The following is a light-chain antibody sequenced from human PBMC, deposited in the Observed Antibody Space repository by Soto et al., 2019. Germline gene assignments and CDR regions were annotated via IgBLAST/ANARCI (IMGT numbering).Light chain of an antibody. J-gene: IGKJ5*01. Sequence: ERVLTQSPATLSVSPGERSTLSCRASQSVSGDLAWYHHKAGQAPRLLIYDASTRTLDTPARFAGSGAGTEFTLTISSLQSEDFEVYFCQQYNNWPITFGQGTRLEIK. CDR3: QQYNNWPIT. CDR2: DAS. V-gene: IGKV3-15*01. CDR1: QSVSGD.